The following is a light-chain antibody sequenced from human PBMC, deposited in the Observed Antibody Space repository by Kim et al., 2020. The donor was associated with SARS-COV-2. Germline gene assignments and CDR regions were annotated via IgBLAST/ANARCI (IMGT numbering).Light chain of an antibody. CDR2: RTK. V-gene: IGLV1-47*01. CDR1: SSNIGSNI. Sequence: GAMVTISCSGRSSNIGSNIVDWYQQVPGTTPKLLIYRTKPRPSGVPDRFSGSKSGTSASLAISGLRSEDEADYYCATWDDTLSGRVFGGGTKLTVL. J-gene: IGLJ3*02. CDR3: ATWDDTLSGRV.